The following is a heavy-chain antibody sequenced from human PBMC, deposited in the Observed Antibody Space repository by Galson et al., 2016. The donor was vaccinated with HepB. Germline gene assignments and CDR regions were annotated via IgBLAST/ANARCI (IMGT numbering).Heavy chain of an antibody. CDR2: ISYDGKTK. CDR1: GFSFSSYV. J-gene: IGHJ4*02. D-gene: IGHD3-10*01. Sequence: SLRLSCAASGFSFSSYVVHWVRQAPGKGLEWVAVISYDGKTKFYGDSVKGRFTISRDHSKSTLYLQMNSLRVEDTAVYFCAKPPSGEDDAFHIWGQGTLVTVSS. V-gene: IGHV3-30*18. CDR3: AKPPSGEDDAFHI.